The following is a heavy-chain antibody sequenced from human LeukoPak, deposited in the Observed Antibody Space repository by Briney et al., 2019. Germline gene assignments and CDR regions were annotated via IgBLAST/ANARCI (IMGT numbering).Heavy chain of an antibody. D-gene: IGHD4-17*01. CDR2: IWYDGSNK. J-gene: IGHJ4*02. Sequence: GGSLRLSCAASGFTFSSCGMHWVRQAPGKGLEWVAVIWYDGSNKYYADSVKGRFTISRDNSKNTLYLQMNSLRAEDTAVYYCARAGHDYGDYRLLDYWGQGTLVTVSS. CDR1: GFTFSSCG. V-gene: IGHV3-33*01. CDR3: ARAGHDYGDYRLLDY.